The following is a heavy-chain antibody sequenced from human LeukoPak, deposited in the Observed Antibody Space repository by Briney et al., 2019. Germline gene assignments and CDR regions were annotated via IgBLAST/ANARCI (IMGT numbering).Heavy chain of an antibody. CDR2: IYYSGST. CDR3: ARHASRRYYDSSGYSVFSY. CDR1: GGSISSSSYY. J-gene: IGHJ4*02. Sequence: SETLSLTCTVSGGSISSSSYYWGWIRQPPGKGLEWIGSIYYSGSTYYNPSLKSRVTISVDTSKNQFSLKLSSVTAADTAVYYCARHASRRYYDSSGYSVFSYWGQGALVTVSS. V-gene: IGHV4-39*01. D-gene: IGHD3-22*01.